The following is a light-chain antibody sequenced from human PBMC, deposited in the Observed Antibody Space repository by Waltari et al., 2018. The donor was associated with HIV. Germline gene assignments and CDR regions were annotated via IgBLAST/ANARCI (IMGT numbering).Light chain of an antibody. J-gene: IGLJ3*02. Sequence: QSALTQPPSASGSPGQSVTISCTGTSSDVGGYNYVSWYQQHPGKAPTLMIYEVSKRPSGVPNRISGSKAGNTASLTVSGRQAEDEADYYCSSYAGSNNKVFGGGTKLTVL. CDR1: SSDVGGYNY. CDR3: SSYAGSNNKV. V-gene: IGLV2-8*01. CDR2: EVS.